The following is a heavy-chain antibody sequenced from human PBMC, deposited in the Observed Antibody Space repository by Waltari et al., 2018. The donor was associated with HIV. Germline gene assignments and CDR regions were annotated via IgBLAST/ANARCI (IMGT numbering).Heavy chain of an antibody. CDR3: ARGLGGSYYYGVDV. V-gene: IGHV1-18*01. J-gene: IGHJ6*02. CDR1: GYIFTNYG. CDR2: SSGYKANT. Sequence: QVHLVQSGAEVKMPGASVRVSCKPSGYIFTNYGVSWVRQAPGQGLDWLGWSSGYKANTNYARRLQGRDTLTTQTSTSTAYMELRGLRSDDTAVYYCARGLGGSYYYGVDVWGQGTTVTVS.